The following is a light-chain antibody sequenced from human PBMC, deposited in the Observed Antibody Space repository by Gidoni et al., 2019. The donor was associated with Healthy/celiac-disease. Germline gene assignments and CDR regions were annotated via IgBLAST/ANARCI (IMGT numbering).Light chain of an antibody. CDR2: DAS. V-gene: IGKV1-39*01. Sequence: DIQMTQSPSSLSASVGDRVTITCRASQSISSFLTWYQQKPGKAPKLLIYDASSLQSGVPSRFSGSGSGTEFTLTISSLQPEDFATYYCQQNYSNRTFGQGTKVEIK. CDR3: QQNYSNRT. CDR1: QSISSF. J-gene: IGKJ1*01.